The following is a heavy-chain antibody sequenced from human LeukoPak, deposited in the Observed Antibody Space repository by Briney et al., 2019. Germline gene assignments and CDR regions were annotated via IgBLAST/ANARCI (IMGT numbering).Heavy chain of an antibody. J-gene: IGHJ3*02. D-gene: IGHD6-13*01. CDR1: GFTFSSYA. Sequence: GGSLRLSCAASGFTFSSYAMSWVRQAPGKGLEWVSAISGSGGSTYYADSVKGRLTISRDNSKNTLYLQMNSLRAEDTAVYYCAKDLYSSSWYGAFDIWGQGTMVTVSS. CDR3: AKDLYSSSWYGAFDI. V-gene: IGHV3-23*01. CDR2: ISGSGGST.